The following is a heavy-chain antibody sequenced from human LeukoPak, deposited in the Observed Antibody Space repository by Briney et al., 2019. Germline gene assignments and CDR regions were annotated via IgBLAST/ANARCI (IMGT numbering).Heavy chain of an antibody. V-gene: IGHV3-74*01. J-gene: IGHJ6*02. CDR3: ARVPPSVLYSSSWHHPYYYYGMDV. Sequence: GGSLRLSCAASGFSFSSYWMHWVRQAPGKGLVWVSRINSDGSSTSYADSVKGRFTISRDNAKNSLYLQMNSLRAEDTAVYYCARVPPSVLYSSSWHHPYYYYGMDVWGQGTTVTVSS. CDR1: GFSFSSYW. D-gene: IGHD6-13*01. CDR2: INSDGSST.